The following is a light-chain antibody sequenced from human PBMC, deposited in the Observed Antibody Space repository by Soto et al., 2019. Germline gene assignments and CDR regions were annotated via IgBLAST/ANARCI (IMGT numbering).Light chain of an antibody. CDR3: QQSYSTPRT. CDR2: AAS. CDR1: QSISSY. V-gene: IGKV1-39*01. J-gene: IGKJ1*01. Sequence: IRMTQSPSSFSASTGDRVTITCRASQSISSYLNWYQQKPGKVPKLLIYAASSLQSGVPSRFSGSGSGTDFTLTISSLQPEDFATYYCQQSYSTPRTFGQGTKVDIK.